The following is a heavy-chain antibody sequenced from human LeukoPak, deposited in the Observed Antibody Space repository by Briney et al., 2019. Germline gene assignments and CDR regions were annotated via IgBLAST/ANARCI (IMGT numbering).Heavy chain of an antibody. CDR1: GGSINRSSYY. Sequence: SETLSLTCSVSGGSINRSSYYWGWIRQAPGKGLEWIGSVYYDGNTYYNPNPSLKSRATVSMDTSRNQFSLKLRSVTAADTAVYYCTKDSGHHRTDCWGQGTLATVSS. D-gene: IGHD1-26*01. J-gene: IGHJ4*02. CDR2: VYYDGNT. V-gene: IGHV4-39*02. CDR3: TKDSGHHRTDC.